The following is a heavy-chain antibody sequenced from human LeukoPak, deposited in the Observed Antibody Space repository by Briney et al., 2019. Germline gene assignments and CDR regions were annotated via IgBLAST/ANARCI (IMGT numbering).Heavy chain of an antibody. V-gene: IGHV4-34*01. D-gene: IGHD3-16*02. J-gene: IGHJ4*02. CDR1: GGSSSGYY. Sequence: PSETLSLTCAVYGGSSSGYYWSWIRQPPGKGLEWIGEINHSGSTNYNPSLKSRVTISVDTSKNQFSLKLSSVTAADTAVYYCARFAYDYVWGSYRPKSYYFDYWGQGTLVTVSS. CDR2: INHSGST. CDR3: ARFAYDYVWGSYRPKSYYFDY.